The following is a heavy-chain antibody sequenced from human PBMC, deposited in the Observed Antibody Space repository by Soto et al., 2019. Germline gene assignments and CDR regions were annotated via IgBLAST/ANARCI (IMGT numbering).Heavy chain of an antibody. CDR1: GFTLRSYS. V-gene: IGHV3-48*02. Sequence: VGSLRLSCAASGFTLRSYSMNWVRQAPGKGLEWVSYISSSNRTINYADSVKGRFIISRDNAKNSLYLQMHSLRDEDTAVYYCAREGWPLLQTGMDVWGQGTTVTVSS. D-gene: IGHD2-15*01. J-gene: IGHJ6*02. CDR3: AREGWPLLQTGMDV. CDR2: ISSSNRTI.